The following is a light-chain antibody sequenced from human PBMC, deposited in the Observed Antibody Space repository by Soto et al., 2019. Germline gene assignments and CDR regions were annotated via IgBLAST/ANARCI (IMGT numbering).Light chain of an antibody. CDR3: LQDVTYPRT. CDR2: SAS. CDR1: QGIRNE. J-gene: IGKJ1*01. V-gene: IGKV1-6*01. Sequence: AIQMTQSPSSVSASVGDRVTITCRASQGIRNELGWYQQKPGKAPKLLIYSASSLHSGVPARFSGSGSGTDFILTISGLQPEDFATYFCLQDVTYPRTFGQGTKV.